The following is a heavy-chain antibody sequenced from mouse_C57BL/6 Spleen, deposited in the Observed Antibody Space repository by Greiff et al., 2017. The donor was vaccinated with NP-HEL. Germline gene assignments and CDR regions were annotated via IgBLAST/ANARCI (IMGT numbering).Heavy chain of an antibody. Sequence: EVKLQESGPGLVKPSQSLSLTCSVTGYSITSGYYWNWIRQFPGNKLEWMGYISYDGSNNYNPSLKNRISITRDTSKNQFFLKLNSVTTEDTATYYCAGRGYFDYWGQGTTLTVSS. V-gene: IGHV3-6*01. J-gene: IGHJ2*01. CDR3: AGRGYFDY. CDR1: GYSITSGYY. CDR2: ISYDGSN.